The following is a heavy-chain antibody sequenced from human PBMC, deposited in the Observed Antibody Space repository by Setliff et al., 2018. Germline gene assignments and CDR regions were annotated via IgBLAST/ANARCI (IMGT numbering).Heavy chain of an antibody. CDR3: FGAGTCSY. D-gene: IGHD3-10*01. CDR1: GLSYSNYW. J-gene: IGHJ4*02. V-gene: IGHV3-7*01. Sequence: TGGSLRLSCTASGLSYSNYWVSWVRQAPGKGLEWLASINPHGSEKYYADSVKGRFTISRDNAKNSLSLQMNNLRTEDTAVYYCFGAGTCSYWGQGTQVTVSS. CDR2: INPHGSEK.